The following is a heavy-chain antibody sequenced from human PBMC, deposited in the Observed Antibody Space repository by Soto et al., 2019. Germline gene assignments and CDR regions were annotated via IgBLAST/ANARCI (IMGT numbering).Heavy chain of an antibody. J-gene: IGHJ4*02. D-gene: IGHD2-2*01. CDR2: ISYDGSNK. V-gene: IGHV3-30*18. CDR1: GFTFSSYG. Sequence: PGGSLRLSCAASGFTFSSYGMHWVRQAPGKGLEWVAVISYDGSNKYYADSVKGRFTISRDNSKNTLYLQMNSLRAEDTAVYYCANDHCSSTSCYPPNFDYWGQGT. CDR3: ANDHCSSTSCYPPNFDY.